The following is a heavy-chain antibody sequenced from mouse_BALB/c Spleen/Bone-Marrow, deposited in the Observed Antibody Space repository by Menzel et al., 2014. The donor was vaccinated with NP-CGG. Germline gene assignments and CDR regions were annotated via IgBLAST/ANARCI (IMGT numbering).Heavy chain of an antibody. CDR1: GFTFSSYG. V-gene: IGHV5-6-3*01. J-gene: IGHJ4*01. Sequence: DVKLVESGGGLVQPGGSLKLSCAASGFTFSSYGMSWVRQTPDKRLELVATINSSGGSTYYPDSVKGRFTISRDNAKNTLYLQMSSLKSEDTAMYYCAREDYYYAMDYWGQGTSVTVSS. CDR3: AREDYYYAMDY. CDR2: INSSGGST.